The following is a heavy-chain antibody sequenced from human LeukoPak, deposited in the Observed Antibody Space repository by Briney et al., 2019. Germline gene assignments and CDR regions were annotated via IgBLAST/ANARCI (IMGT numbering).Heavy chain of an antibody. CDR2: ISGGGDII. CDR1: GFTLSSYA. V-gene: IGHV3-23*01. CDR3: AKPIVGATVTFDH. J-gene: IGHJ4*02. Sequence: GGSLRLSCVGTGFTLSSYAMSWVRQAPGKGLEWFSGISGGGDIINYADSVKGRFIISRDNSKNTLYLQMSSLRAEDTAVYYCAKPIVGATVTFDHWGQGTLVTVSS. D-gene: IGHD1-26*01.